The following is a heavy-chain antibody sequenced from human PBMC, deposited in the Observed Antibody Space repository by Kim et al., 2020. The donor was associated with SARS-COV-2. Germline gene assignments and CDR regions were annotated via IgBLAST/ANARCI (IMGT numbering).Heavy chain of an antibody. CDR3: AREIIAGGKAFDY. Sequence: ASVKVSFKASGYTFTSHYMHWMRQAPGQGLEWMGAISPTGDSTNYAQEFQGRVTMTRDTSTSTLYMELSSLRSEDTAVYYCAREIIAGGKAFDYWGQGTLVTVSS. D-gene: IGHD6-13*01. CDR1: GYTFTSHY. V-gene: IGHV1-46*01. J-gene: IGHJ4*02. CDR2: ISPTGDST.